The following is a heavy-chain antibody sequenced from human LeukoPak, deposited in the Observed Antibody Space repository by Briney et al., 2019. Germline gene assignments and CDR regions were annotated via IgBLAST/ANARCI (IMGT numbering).Heavy chain of an antibody. CDR1: GFTFGDYA. V-gene: IGHV3-49*04. D-gene: IGHD3-16*02. CDR2: IRSKAYGGTT. J-gene: IGHJ4*02. CDR3: TRVGMITFGGVIVYKYYFDY. Sequence: PGGSLRLSCTASGFTFGDYAMSWVRQAAGKGLECVGFIRSKAYGGTTEYAASVKGRFTISRDDSKSIAYLQMNSLKTEDTAVYYCTRVGMITFGGVIVYKYYFDYWGQGTLVTVSS.